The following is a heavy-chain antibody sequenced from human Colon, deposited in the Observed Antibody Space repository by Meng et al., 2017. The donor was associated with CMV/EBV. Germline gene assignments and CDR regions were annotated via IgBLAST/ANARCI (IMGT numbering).Heavy chain of an antibody. CDR2: IDPSGGGT. CDR1: GNTFTSNY. V-gene: IGHV1-46*01. Sequence: ASVTVSCKASGNTFTSNYMHWVRQAPGQGLEWMGTIDPSGGGTSYAQKFQGRVTMTRDTSTRTLYMELISLRSEDTAVYYCARGKSISDGAQVFDYWGQGTLVTVSS. J-gene: IGHJ4*02. CDR3: ARGKSISDGAQVFDY. D-gene: IGHD4/OR15-4a*01.